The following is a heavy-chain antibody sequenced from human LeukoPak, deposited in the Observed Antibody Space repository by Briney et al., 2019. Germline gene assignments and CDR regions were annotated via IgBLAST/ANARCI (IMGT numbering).Heavy chain of an antibody. CDR1: SGSFSGYY. CDR2: INHSGST. CDR3: ARCPRRAYYYYYMDV. V-gene: IGHV4-34*01. J-gene: IGHJ6*03. Sequence: SETLSLTCAVYSGSFSGYYWSWIRQPPGKGLEWIGEINHSGSTSYNPSLKSRVTISVDTSKNQFSLKLSSVTAADTAVYYCARCPRRAYYYYYMDVWGKGTTVTVSS.